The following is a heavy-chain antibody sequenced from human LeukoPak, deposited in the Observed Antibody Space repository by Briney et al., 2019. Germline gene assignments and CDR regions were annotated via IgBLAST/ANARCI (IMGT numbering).Heavy chain of an antibody. Sequence: ASVKVSCKASGGTFSSYAISWVRQAPGQGLEWMGGIIPIFGTANYAQKFQGRVTITTDESTSTAYMELSSLRSEDTAVYYCARDPYTYSNYSLSLYNWFDPWGQGTLVTVSS. J-gene: IGHJ5*02. V-gene: IGHV1-69*05. CDR1: GGTFSSYA. CDR3: ARDPYTYSNYSLSLYNWFDP. CDR2: IIPIFGTA. D-gene: IGHD4-11*01.